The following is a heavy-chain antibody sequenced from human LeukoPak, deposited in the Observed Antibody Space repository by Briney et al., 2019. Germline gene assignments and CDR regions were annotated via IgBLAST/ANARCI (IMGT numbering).Heavy chain of an antibody. J-gene: IGHJ6*02. CDR1: GYTFTGYY. CDR3: ARTGLGYCSSTSCYAPFV. V-gene: IGHV1-69*13. Sequence: SVKVSCKASGYTFTGYYMHWVRQAPGQGLEWMGGIIPIFGTANYAQKFQGRVTITADESTSTAYMELSSLRSEDTAVYYCARTGLGYCSSTSCYAPFVWGQGTTVTVSS. CDR2: IIPIFGTA. D-gene: IGHD2-2*01.